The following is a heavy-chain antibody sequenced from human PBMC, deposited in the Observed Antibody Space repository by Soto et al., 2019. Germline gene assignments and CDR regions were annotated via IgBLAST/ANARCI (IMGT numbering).Heavy chain of an antibody. Sequence: PSQTLSLTRAISGVSVSSNSAAWNWIRQSPSRGLEWLGRTYYRSKLYNDYAVSVKSRITINPDTSKNQFSLKLNSVTPEDTAVYYCARDAAVGYCSSTSCYDYYYYGMDVWGQGTTVTVSS. CDR3: ARDAAVGYCSSTSCYDYYYYGMDV. D-gene: IGHD2-2*01. J-gene: IGHJ6*02. CDR2: TYYRSKLYN. V-gene: IGHV6-1*01. CDR1: GVSVSSNSAA.